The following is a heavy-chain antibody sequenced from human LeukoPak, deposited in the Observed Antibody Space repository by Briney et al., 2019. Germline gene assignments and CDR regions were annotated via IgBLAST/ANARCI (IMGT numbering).Heavy chain of an antibody. CDR3: ARVRGSGSYYHRGYFDY. J-gene: IGHJ4*02. V-gene: IGHV4-34*01. Sequence: PSETLSLTCAVYGGSFSGYYWSWIRQPPGKGLEWIGEINHSGGTNYNPSLKSRFTISVDTSKNQFSLKLSSVTAADTAVYYCARVRGSGSYYHRGYFDYWGQGTLVTVSS. D-gene: IGHD3-10*01. CDR1: GGSFSGYY. CDR2: INHSGGT.